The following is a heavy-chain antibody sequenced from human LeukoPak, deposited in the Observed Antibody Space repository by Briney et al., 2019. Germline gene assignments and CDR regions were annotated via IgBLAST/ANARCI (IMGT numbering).Heavy chain of an antibody. D-gene: IGHD3-9*01. V-gene: IGHV3-23*01. J-gene: IGHJ4*02. CDR3: SKWGDYDVLTGYYDSDF. CDR2: ILGSGRSA. CDR1: GFTFNNYA. Sequence: GGSLRLSCAASGFTFNNYAMSWVRQAPGKGLEWVSAILGSGRSAYYADSVKGRFTISRDNSKNPLFLQMNSLRVEDTALYYCSKWGDYDVLTGYYDSDFWGQGTLVTVSA.